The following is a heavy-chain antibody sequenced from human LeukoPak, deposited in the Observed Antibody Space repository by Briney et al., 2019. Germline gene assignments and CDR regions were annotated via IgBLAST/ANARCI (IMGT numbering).Heavy chain of an antibody. J-gene: IGHJ4*02. CDR1: GGSISSGGYY. D-gene: IGHD3-10*01. CDR2: IYLSGST. CDR3: AREPVRGFFDY. V-gene: IGHV4-30-2*01. Sequence: SETLSLTCTVSGGSISSGGYYWSWIRQPPGKGLEWIGYIYLSGSTYYNPSLKSRVTISVDRSKNQFSLKLSSVTAADTAVYYCAREPVRGFFDYWGQGTLVTVSS.